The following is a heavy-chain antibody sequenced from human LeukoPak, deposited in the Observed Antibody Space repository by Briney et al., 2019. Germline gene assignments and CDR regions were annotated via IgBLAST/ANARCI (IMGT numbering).Heavy chain of an antibody. CDR2: IIPILGIA. CDR3: VVGGDTAMEEFDY. D-gene: IGHD5-18*01. CDR1: GYTFTSYG. V-gene: IGHV1-69*04. Sequence: SVKVSCKASGYTFTSYGISWVRQAPGQGLEWMGRIIPILGIANYAQKFQGRVTITADKSTSTAYMELSSLRSEDTAVYYCVVGGDTAMEEFDYWGQGTLVTVSS. J-gene: IGHJ4*02.